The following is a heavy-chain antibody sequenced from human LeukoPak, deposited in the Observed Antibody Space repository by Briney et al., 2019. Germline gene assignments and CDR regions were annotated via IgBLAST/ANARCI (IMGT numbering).Heavy chain of an antibody. CDR1: GFTFSSYG. J-gene: IGHJ4*02. Sequence: PGGSLRLSCAASGFTFSSYGMHWVRQAPGKGLEWVAVISYDGTNKYYADSVRGRFTISRDNSKNTLYLQMNSLRAEDTAVYYCAEDTVSGYCSGGSCYSMDYWGQGTLVTVSS. CDR2: ISYDGTNK. D-gene: IGHD2-15*01. CDR3: AEDTVSGYCSGGSCYSMDY. V-gene: IGHV3-30*18.